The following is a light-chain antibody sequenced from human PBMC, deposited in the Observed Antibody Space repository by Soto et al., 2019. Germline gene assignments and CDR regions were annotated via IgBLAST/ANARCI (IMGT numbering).Light chain of an antibody. CDR2: EVS. Sequence: QSLLTQPSSLSGSPGQSITISCTGTISDVGGYNYVSWYQQHPGKAPKLMIYEVSNRPSGVSNRFSGSKSGNTASLTISGLQAEDEADYYCSSYTSSSTPYVFGTGTKVTVL. CDR1: ISDVGGYNY. J-gene: IGLJ1*01. CDR3: SSYTSSSTPYV. V-gene: IGLV2-14*01.